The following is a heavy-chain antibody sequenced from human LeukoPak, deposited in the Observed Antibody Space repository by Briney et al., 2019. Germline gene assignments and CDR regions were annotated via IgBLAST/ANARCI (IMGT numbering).Heavy chain of an antibody. CDR1: GFTFSSYW. D-gene: IGHD5-18*01. V-gene: IGHV3-7*02. CDR2: IKQDGSEK. CDR3: ASRLRATAMDWFDP. J-gene: IGHJ5*02. Sequence: PGGSLRLSCAASGFTFSSYWMSWVLQAPGKGREWVANIKQDGSEKYYVDSVKGRFTISRDNAKNSLYLQMNSLRAEDTAVYYCASRLRATAMDWFDPWGQGTLVTVSS.